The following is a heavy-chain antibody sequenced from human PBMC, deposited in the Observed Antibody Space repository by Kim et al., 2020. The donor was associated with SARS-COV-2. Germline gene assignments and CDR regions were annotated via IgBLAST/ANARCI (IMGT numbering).Heavy chain of an antibody. V-gene: IGHV3-64D*09. D-gene: IGHD2-15*01. CDR3: VKVVAATYYYYGMDV. Sequence: GGSLRLSCSASGFTFSSYAMHWVRQAPGKGLEYVSAISSNGGSTYYADSVKGRFTISRDNSKNTLYLQMSSLRAEDTAVYYCVKVVAATYYYYGMDVWGHGTTVTVSS. J-gene: IGHJ6*02. CDR2: ISSNGGST. CDR1: GFTFSSYA.